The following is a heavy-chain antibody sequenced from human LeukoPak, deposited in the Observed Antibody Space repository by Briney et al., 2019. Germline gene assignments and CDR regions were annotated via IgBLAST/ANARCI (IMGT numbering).Heavy chain of an antibody. CDR1: GYTFTGYY. V-gene: IGHV1-2*02. J-gene: IGHJ4*02. CDR3: ARGRIAAAGTFN. D-gene: IGHD6-13*01. CDR2: INPNSGGT. Sequence: ASVKVSCKASGYTFTGYYMHWVRQAPGQGLEWMGWINPNSGGTNYAQKFQGRVTMTRDTSISTAYMELSRLRSEDTAVYYCARGRIAAAGTFNWGQGTLVTVSS.